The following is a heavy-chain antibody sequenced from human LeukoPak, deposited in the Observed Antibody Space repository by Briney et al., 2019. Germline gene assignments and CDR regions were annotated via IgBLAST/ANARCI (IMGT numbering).Heavy chain of an antibody. Sequence: RAGGSLRLSCTASGFTFGDYAMSWVRQAPGKGLEWVGFIRSKAYGGTTEYAASVKGRFTISRDDSKSIAYLQMNSLKTEDTAVYYCTRVDPYYYGMDVWGQGTTVTVSS. CDR3: TRVDPYYYGMDV. D-gene: IGHD2-2*03. J-gene: IGHJ6*02. V-gene: IGHV3-49*04. CDR2: IRSKAYGGTT. CDR1: GFTFGDYA.